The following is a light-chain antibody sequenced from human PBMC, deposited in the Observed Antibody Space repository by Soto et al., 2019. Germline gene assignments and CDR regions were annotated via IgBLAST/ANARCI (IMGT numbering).Light chain of an antibody. CDR2: DAS. CDR1: QSVSSD. Sequence: EIVLTQSPATLSLSPGGRATLSCRASQSVSSDLAWYQQRPGQAPTLLIHDASDRATGIPARFSSSGSGTDFTLTISSLEPEDSAVYYCQQRSSWPLTFGGGTKVEIK. J-gene: IGKJ4*01. CDR3: QQRSSWPLT. V-gene: IGKV3-11*01.